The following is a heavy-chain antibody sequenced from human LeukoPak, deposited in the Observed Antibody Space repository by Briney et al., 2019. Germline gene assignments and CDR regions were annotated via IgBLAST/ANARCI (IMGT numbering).Heavy chain of an antibody. D-gene: IGHD1-26*01. J-gene: IGHJ4*02. CDR2: IYYSGST. CDR3: ARLSTGATDY. Sequence: SETLSLTCTVSGGSISSSSYYRGWIRQPPGKGLEWIGSIYYSGSTSYNPSLKSRVTMSVDTSKNQFSLKLSSVTAADTAVYYCARLSTGATDYWGQGALVTVSS. V-gene: IGHV4-39*01. CDR1: GGSISSSSYY.